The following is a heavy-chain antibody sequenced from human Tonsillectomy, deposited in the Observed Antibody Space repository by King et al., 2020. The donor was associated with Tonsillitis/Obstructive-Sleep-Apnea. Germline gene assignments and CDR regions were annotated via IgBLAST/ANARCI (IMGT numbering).Heavy chain of an antibody. Sequence: VQPVESGGGVVQPGRSLRLSCAASGFTFSSYAIHWVRQAPGKGLEWVAVISYDGSNKYYADSVKGRFTISRDNSKNTLDLQMNSLRAEDTAVYYCAREGIYDSSGYADVFDIWGQGTMVTVSS. CDR3: AREGIYDSSGYADVFDI. J-gene: IGHJ3*02. CDR2: ISYDGSNK. V-gene: IGHV3-30*04. D-gene: IGHD3-22*01. CDR1: GFTFSSYA.